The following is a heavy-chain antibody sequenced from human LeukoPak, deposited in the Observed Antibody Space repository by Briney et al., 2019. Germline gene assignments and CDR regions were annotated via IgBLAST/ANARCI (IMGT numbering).Heavy chain of an antibody. CDR3: AKSLSPHCSGGSCYSPDY. CDR2: IKQDGSEK. D-gene: IGHD2-15*01. Sequence: GGSLRLSCAASGFTFSSYWMNWVRQAPGKGLEWVANIKQDGSEKHCVDSLKGRFTISRDNSKNTLYLQMNGLRAEDTAVYYCAKSLSPHCSGGSCYSPDYWGQGTLVTVSS. J-gene: IGHJ4*02. CDR1: GFTFSSYW. V-gene: IGHV3-7*01.